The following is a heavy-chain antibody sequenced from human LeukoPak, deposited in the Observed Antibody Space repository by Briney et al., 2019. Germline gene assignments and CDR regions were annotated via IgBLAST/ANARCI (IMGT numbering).Heavy chain of an antibody. J-gene: IGHJ4*02. D-gene: IGHD5-18*01. CDR2: IYYSGST. V-gene: IGHV4-59*01. CDR3: ARRATTERGSSYGLDY. CDR1: GGSMSSYY. Sequence: PSETLSLTCTVSGGSMSSYYWNWIRQPPGKRLEWIGYIYYSGSTNYNPSLKSRVTISVDTSKNQFSLKLSSVTAADTAVYYCARRATTERGSSYGLDYWGQGTLVTVSS.